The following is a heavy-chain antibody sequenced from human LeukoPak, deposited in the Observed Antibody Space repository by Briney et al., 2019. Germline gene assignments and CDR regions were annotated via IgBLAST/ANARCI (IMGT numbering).Heavy chain of an antibody. CDR2: IYYSGST. J-gene: IGHJ4*02. Sequence: LETLSLTCTVSGGSISSYYWSWIRQPPGKGLEWIGDIYYSGSTNYNPSLKSRVTISVDTSKNQFSLKLSSVTAADTAVYYCARDLGGVGGFDYWGQGTLVTVSS. CDR1: GGSISSYY. CDR3: ARDLGGVGGFDY. D-gene: IGHD3-10*01. V-gene: IGHV4-59*01.